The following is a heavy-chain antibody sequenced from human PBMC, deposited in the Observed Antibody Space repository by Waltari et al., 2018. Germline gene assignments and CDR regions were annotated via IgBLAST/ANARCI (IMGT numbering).Heavy chain of an antibody. CDR3: ARNLAAAEYYFDY. CDR1: GFTFSSYS. Sequence: EVQLVESGGGLVKPGGSLRLSCAASGFTFSSYSMNWVAQAPGKGLEWVSSISSSSSYIYYADSVKGRFTISRDNAKNSRYLQMNSLRAEDTAVYYCARNLAAAEYYFDYWGQGTLVTVSS. CDR2: ISSSSSYI. V-gene: IGHV3-21*01. J-gene: IGHJ4*02. D-gene: IGHD6-13*01.